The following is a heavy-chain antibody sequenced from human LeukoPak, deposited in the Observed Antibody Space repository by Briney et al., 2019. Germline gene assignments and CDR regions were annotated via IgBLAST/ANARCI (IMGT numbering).Heavy chain of an antibody. V-gene: IGHV1-18*01. CDR2: ISAYNGNT. D-gene: IGHD6-13*01. J-gene: IGHJ6*02. CDR3: ARDGRYSSSWYVYYYGMDV. CDR1: GYTFTSYG. Sequence: ASVKVSCKASGYTFTSYGISWVRQAPAQGREWMGWISAYNGNTNYTQKLQGRVTMTTDTSTSTAYMELRSLRSDDTAVYYCARDGRYSSSWYVYYYGMDVWGQGTTVTVSS.